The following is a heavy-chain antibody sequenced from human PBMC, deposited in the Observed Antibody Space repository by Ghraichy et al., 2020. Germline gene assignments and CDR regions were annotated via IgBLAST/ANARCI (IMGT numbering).Heavy chain of an antibody. CDR3: ANDFSSPTGACSNWFDP. V-gene: IGHV3-23*01. CDR2: ISGSGGRS. D-gene: IGHD2-8*02. Sequence: GGSLRLSCAASGFTFSSSAMSWVRQAPGKGLEWVSGISGSGGRSYYADSVKGRFTISRDNAKNTLYLQMNSLRAKDTAVYYCANDFSSPTGACSNWFDPRGQGTLVTVSS. J-gene: IGHJ5*02. CDR1: GFTFSSSA.